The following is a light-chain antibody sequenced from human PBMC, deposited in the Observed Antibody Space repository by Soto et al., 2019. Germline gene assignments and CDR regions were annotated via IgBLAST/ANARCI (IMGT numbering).Light chain of an antibody. CDR3: QQYNSYPRT. J-gene: IGKJ1*01. CDR2: DAS. CDR1: QSISSW. V-gene: IGKV1-5*01. Sequence: DIHMTQSPSTLSASVGDRVTITCRASQSISSWLAWYQQKPGKAPKLLIYDASSLESGVPSRFSGSGSGTEFTLTISSLQPDDFATYSCQQYNSYPRTFGQGTKVDI.